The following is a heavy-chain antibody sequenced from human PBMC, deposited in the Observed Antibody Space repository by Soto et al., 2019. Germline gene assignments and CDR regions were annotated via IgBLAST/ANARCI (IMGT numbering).Heavy chain of an antibody. CDR1: GGSISSSSYY. D-gene: IGHD4-4*01. CDR2: IYYSGST. V-gene: IGHV4-39*07. J-gene: IGHJ6*02. CDR3: ASLQYGYYYYYGMDV. Sequence: SETLSLTCTVSGGSISSSSYYWGWIRQPPGKGLEWIGSIYYSGSTYYNPSLKSRVTISVDTSKNQFSLKLSSVTAADTAVYYCASLQYGYYYYYGMDVWGQGTTVTVSS.